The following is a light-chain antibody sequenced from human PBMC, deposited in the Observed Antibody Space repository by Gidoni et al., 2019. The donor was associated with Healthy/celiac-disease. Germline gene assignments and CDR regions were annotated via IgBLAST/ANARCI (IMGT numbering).Light chain of an antibody. CDR2: DYS. CDR3: QVWDSSSDHPGVV. CDR1: NIGSKS. Sequence: SYVLTQPPSVSVAPGQTARITCGGNNIGSKSVHWYQQKPGQAPVLVVYDYSYRPSGLPERFSGSNSGNTATLTISRVEAGDEADYYCQVWDSSSDHPGVVFGGGTKLTVX. J-gene: IGLJ2*01. V-gene: IGLV3-21*02.